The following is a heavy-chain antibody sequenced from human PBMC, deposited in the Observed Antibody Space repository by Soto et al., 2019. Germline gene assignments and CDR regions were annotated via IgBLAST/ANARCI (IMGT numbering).Heavy chain of an antibody. Sequence: ASVKVSCKASGYTFTSYGISWVRQAPGQGLEWMGWISAYNGNTSYAQKPQGRVTMTTDTSTSTAYMELRSLRSDDTAVYYCARAKGLFSYYYGMDVWGQVTTVTVSS. J-gene: IGHJ6*02. CDR2: ISAYNGNT. D-gene: IGHD3-22*01. CDR3: ARAKGLFSYYYGMDV. CDR1: GYTFTSYG. V-gene: IGHV1-18*04.